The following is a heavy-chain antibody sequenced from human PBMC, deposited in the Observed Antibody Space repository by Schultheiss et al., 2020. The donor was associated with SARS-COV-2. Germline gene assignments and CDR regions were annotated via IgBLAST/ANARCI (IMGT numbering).Heavy chain of an antibody. CDR1: GFTFSSYG. V-gene: IGHV3-33*01. Sequence: GGSLRLSCAASGFTFSSYGMHWVRQAPGKGLEWVAVIWYDGSNKYYADSVKGRFTISRDNSKNTLYLQMNSLKTEDTAVYYCTTDPPYYDFWSGRLDYWGQGTLVTVSS. J-gene: IGHJ4*02. D-gene: IGHD3-3*01. CDR3: TTDPPYYDFWSGRLDY. CDR2: IWYDGSNK.